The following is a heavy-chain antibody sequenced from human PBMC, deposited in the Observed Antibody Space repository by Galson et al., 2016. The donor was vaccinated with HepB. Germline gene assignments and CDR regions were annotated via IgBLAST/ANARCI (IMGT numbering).Heavy chain of an antibody. CDR1: GFTFTNNA. V-gene: IGHV3-30-3*01. CDR3: ARDPGAMGYEVLDI. D-gene: IGHD2-2*01. J-gene: IGHJ3*02. Sequence: SLRLSCAASGFTFTNNAMHWVRQSPGKGLEWVAVISYDGSNKYYADSVKGRFTISRDDSKDTVYLQVSSLRVEDTALYYCARDPGAMGYEVLDIWGQGTMVAVSS. CDR2: ISYDGSNK.